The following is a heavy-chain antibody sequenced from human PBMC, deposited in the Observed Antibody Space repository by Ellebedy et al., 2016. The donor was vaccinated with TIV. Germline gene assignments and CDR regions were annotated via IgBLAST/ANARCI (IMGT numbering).Heavy chain of an antibody. V-gene: IGHV4-30-4*01. Sequence: MPSETLSLTCTVFGGSIRSDNYFWSWIRQPPGKGPEWIGYIHYSGNAYYNPSLKSRVTISVDTPKNQFSLRLTSVTAADTAVYFCARARGQYLYGSGSYFTNWGQGDMVTVSS. CDR3: ARARGQYLYGSGSYFTN. CDR2: IHYSGNA. D-gene: IGHD3-10*01. J-gene: IGHJ4*02. CDR1: GGSIRSDNYF.